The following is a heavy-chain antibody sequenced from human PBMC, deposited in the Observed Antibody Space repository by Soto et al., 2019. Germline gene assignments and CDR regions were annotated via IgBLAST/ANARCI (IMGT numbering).Heavy chain of an antibody. J-gene: IGHJ4*03. CDR2: ISSSSSYI. CDR1: GFTFSSYS. Sequence: GGSLRLSCAASGFTFSSYSMNWVRQAPGKGLEWVSSISSSSSYIYYADAVKGRFTISRDNAQNSLYLQMNSLRAEDTAVYYCARGYVSWMVRTDCFFDFWGQGALVTV. V-gene: IGHV3-21*01. D-gene: IGHD6-19*01. CDR3: ARGYVSWMVRTDCFFDF.